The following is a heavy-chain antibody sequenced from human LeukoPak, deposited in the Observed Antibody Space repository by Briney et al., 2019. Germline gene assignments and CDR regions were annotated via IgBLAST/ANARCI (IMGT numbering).Heavy chain of an antibody. J-gene: IGHJ3*02. Sequence: GESLKISCKGSGYSFTSYWIGWVRQMPGKGLEWMGIIYPGDYDTRYSPSFQGQVTISADKSISTAYLQWSSLKASDTAMYYCATSVYGGNLGDAFDIWGQGTMVTVSS. CDR3: ATSVYGGNLGDAFDI. V-gene: IGHV5-51*01. CDR1: GYSFTSYW. D-gene: IGHD4-23*01. CDR2: IYPGDYDT.